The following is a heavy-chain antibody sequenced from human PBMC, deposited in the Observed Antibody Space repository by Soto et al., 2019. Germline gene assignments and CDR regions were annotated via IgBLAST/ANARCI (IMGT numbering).Heavy chain of an antibody. CDR2: ISAYNGNT. CDR3: ARDRVPSYYYYGMDV. V-gene: IGHV1-18*04. D-gene: IGHD1-1*01. Sequence: VASVKVSCKASGYTFTSYGISWVRQAPGQGLEWMGWISAYNGNTNYAQKLQGRVTMTTDTSTSTAYMELRSLRSDDTAVYYCARDRVPSYYYYGMDVWGQGTTVTVSS. J-gene: IGHJ6*02. CDR1: GYTFTSYG.